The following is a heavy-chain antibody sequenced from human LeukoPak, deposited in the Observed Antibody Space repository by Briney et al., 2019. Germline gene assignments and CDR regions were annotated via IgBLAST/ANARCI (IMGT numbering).Heavy chain of an antibody. CDR2: IKQDGSEK. V-gene: IGHV3-7*01. CDR1: GFTFSSYW. CDR3: ARLIYDYGDAPPDY. Sequence: PGGSLRLSCAASGFTFSSYWMSWVRQAPGKGLEWVANIKQDGSEKYYVDSVKGRFTISRDNAKNSLYLQMNSLRADDTAVYYCARLIYDYGDAPPDYWGQGTLVTVSS. J-gene: IGHJ4*02. D-gene: IGHD4-17*01.